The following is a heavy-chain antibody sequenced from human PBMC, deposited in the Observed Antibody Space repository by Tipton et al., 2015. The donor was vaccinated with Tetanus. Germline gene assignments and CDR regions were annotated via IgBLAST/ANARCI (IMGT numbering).Heavy chain of an antibody. CDR2: FYTTGST. CDR1: GDSISSYY. J-gene: IGHJ2*01. V-gene: IGHV4-4*07. CDR3: ARGGKLGLGYFDL. D-gene: IGHD7-27*01. Sequence: TLSLTCNVSGDSISSYYWNWIRQPAGKGLEGIGRFYTTGSTIYNPSLRSRVTMSVDTSKNQFSLTLSSVTAADTAVYYCARGGKLGLGYFDLWGRGTLVTVSS.